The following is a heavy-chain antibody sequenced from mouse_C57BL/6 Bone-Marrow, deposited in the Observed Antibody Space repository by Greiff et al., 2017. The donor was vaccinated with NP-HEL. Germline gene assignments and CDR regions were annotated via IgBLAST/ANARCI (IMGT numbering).Heavy chain of an antibody. J-gene: IGHJ2*01. V-gene: IGHV1-69*01. CDR1: GYTFTSYG. Sequence: VQLQQPGAELVMPGASVKLSCKTSGYTFTSYGRHWVKQRPGQGLEGRGERDSADSYTNYNQKFKGKSTLTVDKSSSTAYMQLSSLPSEDSAVYYCARSIITTVVGFDYWGQGNTLTVSS. CDR2: RDSADSYT. CDR3: ARSIITTVVGFDY. D-gene: IGHD1-1*01.